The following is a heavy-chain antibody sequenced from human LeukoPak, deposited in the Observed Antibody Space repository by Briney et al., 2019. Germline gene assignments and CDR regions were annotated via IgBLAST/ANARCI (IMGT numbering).Heavy chain of an antibody. V-gene: IGHV3-7*01. CDR2: IKSDASEE. CDR3: ARQPQHEASFDY. J-gene: IGHJ4*02. Sequence: GGSLRLSCVASGFMFDRYWMSWVRQAPGKGLEWVANIKSDASEEKYLDSVMGRFKISRDNAEDSLFLQMNSLRTEDTAVYFCARQPQHEASFDYWGQGALVAVSS. CDR1: GFMFDRYW.